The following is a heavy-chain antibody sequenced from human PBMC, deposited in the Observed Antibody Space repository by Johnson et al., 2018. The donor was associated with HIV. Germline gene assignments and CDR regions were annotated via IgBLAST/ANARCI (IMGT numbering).Heavy chain of an antibody. V-gene: IGHV3-23*04. D-gene: IGHD5-18*01. CDR3: AKDRLAMGILDI. CDR2: ISGSGGST. J-gene: IGHJ3*02. CDR1: GFTFSSYA. Sequence: VQLVESGGGLVQPGGSLRLSCAASGFTFSSYAMSWVRQAPGKGLEWVSAISGSGGSTYYADSVKGRFTISRDNSKNMLYLQVNSLSAEDTAIYYWAKDRLAMGILDIWGQGTVVIVSS.